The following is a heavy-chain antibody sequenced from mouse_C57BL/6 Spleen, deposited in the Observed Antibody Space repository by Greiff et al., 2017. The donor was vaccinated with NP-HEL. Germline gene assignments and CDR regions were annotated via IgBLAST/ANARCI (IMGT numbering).Heavy chain of an antibody. V-gene: IGHV5-17*01. CDR1: GFTFSDYG. J-gene: IGHJ3*01. CDR3: ARISGYSNYGFAY. CDR2: ISSGSSTI. Sequence: EVKLMESGGGLVKPGGSLKLSCAASGFTFSDYGMHWVRQAPEKGLEWVAYISSGSSTIYYADTVKGRFTISRDNAKNTLFLQMTSLRSEDTAMYYCARISGYSNYGFAYWGQGTLVTVSA. D-gene: IGHD2-5*01.